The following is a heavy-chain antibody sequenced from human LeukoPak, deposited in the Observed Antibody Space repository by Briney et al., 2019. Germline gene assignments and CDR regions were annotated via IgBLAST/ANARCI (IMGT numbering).Heavy chain of an antibody. V-gene: IGHV4-39*07. J-gene: IGHJ6*02. D-gene: IGHD6-13*01. CDR1: GGSISSSSYY. Sequence: SETLSLTCTVSGGSISSSSYYWGWIRQPPGKGLEWIGSIYYSGSTYYNPSLKSRVTISVDTSKNQFSLKLSSVTAADTAVYYCARSGSSSWYHYYYYGMDVWGQGTTVTVSS. CDR3: ARSGSSSWYHYYYYGMDV. CDR2: IYYSGST.